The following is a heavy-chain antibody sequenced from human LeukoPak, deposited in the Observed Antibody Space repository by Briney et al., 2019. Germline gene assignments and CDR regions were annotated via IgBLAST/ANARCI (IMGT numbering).Heavy chain of an antibody. CDR3: ARERAAGYNWFDP. CDR2: TYYRSKWYN. V-gene: IGHV6-1*01. J-gene: IGHJ5*02. CDR1: GDSVSSNSAA. D-gene: IGHD6-13*01. Sequence: SHTLSLTCAISGDSVSSNSAAWNWIRQSPSGGLEWLGRTYYRSKWYNDYAVSVKSRITINPDTSKNQFSLQLNSVTPEDTAVYYCARERAAGYNWFDPWGQGTLVTVSS.